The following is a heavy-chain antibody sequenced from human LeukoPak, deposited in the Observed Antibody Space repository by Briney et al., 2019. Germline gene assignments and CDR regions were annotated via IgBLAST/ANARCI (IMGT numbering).Heavy chain of an antibody. J-gene: IGHJ4*02. CDR2: LHSGGST. Sequence: GGSLRLSRGASGFTVSSNDMTWVRQAPGKGLEWVSILHSGGSTYYADSAKGRFTISRDNSKNTVSLQMNSLRAEDTAVYYCARVVDHDYFDYYLDYWGQGTLVTVSS. D-gene: IGHD4-17*01. CDR3: ARVVDHDYFDYYLDY. V-gene: IGHV3-53*01. CDR1: GFTVSSND.